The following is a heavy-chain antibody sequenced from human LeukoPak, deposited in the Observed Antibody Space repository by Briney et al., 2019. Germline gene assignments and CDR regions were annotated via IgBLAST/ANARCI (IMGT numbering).Heavy chain of an antibody. Sequence: GASVKVSCKASGYTFTSYYMHWVRQAPGQGLEWMGIINPSGGSTSYAQKFQGRVTMTRDTSTSTVCMELSSLRSEDTAVYYCAREIVDTAMVRHYAFDIWGQGTMVTVSS. V-gene: IGHV1-46*01. J-gene: IGHJ3*02. CDR2: INPSGGST. CDR1: GYTFTSYY. CDR3: AREIVDTAMVRHYAFDI. D-gene: IGHD5-18*01.